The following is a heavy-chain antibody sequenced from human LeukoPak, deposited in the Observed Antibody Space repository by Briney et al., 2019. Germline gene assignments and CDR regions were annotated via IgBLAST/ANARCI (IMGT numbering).Heavy chain of an antibody. J-gene: IGHJ4*02. D-gene: IGHD4-17*01. CDR2: ISGGGETT. Sequence: GGSLRLSCAASGFTFYNYAMNWVRQAPGKGLEWVSSISGGGETTYYADSAKGRFTISRDNSQNTLYLQMNSLRAEDTAVYYCARDYADYAGYFFFDYWGQGTLVTVSS. CDR1: GFTFYNYA. V-gene: IGHV3-23*01. CDR3: ARDYADYAGYFFFDY.